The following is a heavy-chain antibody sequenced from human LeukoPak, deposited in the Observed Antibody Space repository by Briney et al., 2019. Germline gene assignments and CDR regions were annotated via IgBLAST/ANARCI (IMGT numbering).Heavy chain of an antibody. Sequence: GGSLGLSCAASGLTFDDRGMSWVRQAPGKGLEWVSGINWNGGSTAYADSVKGRFTISRDNAKKSLYLQMNSLRGEDTALYYCAREYAALGFDIWGQGTMVTASS. V-gene: IGHV3-20*04. CDR2: INWNGGST. CDR1: GLTFDDRG. D-gene: IGHD7-27*01. J-gene: IGHJ3*02. CDR3: AREYAALGFDI.